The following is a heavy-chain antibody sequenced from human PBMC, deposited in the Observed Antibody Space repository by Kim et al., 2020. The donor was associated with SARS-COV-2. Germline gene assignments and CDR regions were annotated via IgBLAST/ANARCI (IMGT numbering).Heavy chain of an antibody. CDR1: GFTFDDYA. V-gene: IGHV3-9*01. D-gene: IGHD5-18*01. J-gene: IGHJ6*02. Sequence: GGSLRLSCAASGFTFDDYAMHWVRQAPGKGLEWVSGISWNSGSIGYADSVKGRFTISRDNAKNSLYLQMNSLRAEDTALYYCAKADTADYYGMDAWGQGTTVTVSS. CDR3: AKADTADYYGMDA. CDR2: ISWNSGSI.